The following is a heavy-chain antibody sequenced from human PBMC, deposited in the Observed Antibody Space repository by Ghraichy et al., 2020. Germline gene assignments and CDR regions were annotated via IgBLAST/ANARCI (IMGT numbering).Heavy chain of an antibody. CDR1: GFTVSSNY. CDR3: AKTSSSGWYHY. V-gene: IGHV3-66*01. J-gene: IGHJ4*02. CDR2: IYSGGSA. Sequence: GGSLRLSCAASGFTVSSNYMSWVRQAPGKWLEWVSVIYSGGSAYYADSVKGRFTISRDNSKNTLYLQMNSLRAEDTAVYYCAKTSSSGWYHYWGQGTLVTVSS. D-gene: IGHD6-19*01.